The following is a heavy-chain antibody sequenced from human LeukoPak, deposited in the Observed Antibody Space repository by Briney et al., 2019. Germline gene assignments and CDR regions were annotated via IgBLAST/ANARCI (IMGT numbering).Heavy chain of an antibody. Sequence: GGSLRLSCAASGFTLSSYPMHWVRQAPGKGLEWLAVIAYDGSITLYTDSVKGRFTSSRDSSKNTLYLQMNSLRTEDPGVYYCARGFLRGRPDFFDYWRQGTLVTVSS. CDR3: ARGFLRGRPDFFDY. CDR1: GFTLSSYP. V-gene: IGHV3-30-3*01. J-gene: IGHJ4*02. CDR2: IAYDGSIT. D-gene: IGHD3-16*01.